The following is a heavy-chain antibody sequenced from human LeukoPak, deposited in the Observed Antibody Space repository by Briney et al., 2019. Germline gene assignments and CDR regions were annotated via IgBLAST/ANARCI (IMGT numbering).Heavy chain of an antibody. Sequence: GGSLRLSCAASGFTFSSYWMSWVRQAPGKGLEWVANIKQDGSEKYYVDSVKGRFTISRDNAKNSLYLQMNSLRAEDTAVYYCAREQNIVVVTAIGLDAFDIWGQGTMVTVSS. CDR3: AREQNIVVVTAIGLDAFDI. J-gene: IGHJ3*02. V-gene: IGHV3-7*01. D-gene: IGHD2-21*02. CDR1: GFTFSSYW. CDR2: IKQDGSEK.